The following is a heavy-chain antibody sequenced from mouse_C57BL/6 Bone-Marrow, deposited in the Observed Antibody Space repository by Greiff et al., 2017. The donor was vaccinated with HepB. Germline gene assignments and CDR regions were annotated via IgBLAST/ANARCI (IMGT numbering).Heavy chain of an antibody. Sequence: EVQLQQSGPVLVKPGASVKMSCKASGYTFTDYYMNWVKQSHGKSLEWIGVINPYNGGTSYNQKFKGKDTLTVDKSSSTAYMELNSLTSEDSAVYYCALGRWLQNYWGQGTTLTVSS. CDR1: GYTFTDYY. CDR2: INPYNGGT. V-gene: IGHV1-19*01. CDR3: ALGRWLQNY. D-gene: IGHD2-3*01. J-gene: IGHJ2*01.